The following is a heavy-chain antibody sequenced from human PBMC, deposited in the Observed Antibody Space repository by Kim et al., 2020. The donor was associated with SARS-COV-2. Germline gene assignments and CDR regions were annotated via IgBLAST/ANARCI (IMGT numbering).Heavy chain of an antibody. CDR1: GFTFSSYS. J-gene: IGHJ2*01. Sequence: GGSLRLSCAASGFTFSSYSMNWVRQAPGKGLEWVSSISSSSSYIYYADSVKGRFTISRDNAKNSLYLQMNSLRAEDTAVYYCARWPFDSSGWYGRGWYFDLWGRGTLVTVSS. CDR2: ISSSSSYI. V-gene: IGHV3-21*01. CDR3: ARWPFDSSGWYGRGWYFDL. D-gene: IGHD6-19*01.